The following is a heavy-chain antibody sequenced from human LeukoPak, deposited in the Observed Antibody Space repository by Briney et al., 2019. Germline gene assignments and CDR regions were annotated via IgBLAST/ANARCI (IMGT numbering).Heavy chain of an antibody. CDR3: ARRGPYSGTYSLDY. CDR2: IYADDSDT. J-gene: IGHJ4*02. CDR1: GYTFSNYW. D-gene: IGHD1-26*01. V-gene: IGHV5-51*01. Sequence: GESLKISCKGSGYTFSNYWIGWVRQVPGKGLEWMGIIYADDSDTRYSPSFQGQVTISTDKSISTAYPQWSSLKASDTAMYYCARRGPYSGTYSLDYWGQGTLVTVSS.